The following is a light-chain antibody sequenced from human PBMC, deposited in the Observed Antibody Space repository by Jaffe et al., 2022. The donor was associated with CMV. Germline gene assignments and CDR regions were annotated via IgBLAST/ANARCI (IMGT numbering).Light chain of an antibody. CDR3: QKYNSVAAGA. CDR1: QGISNY. J-gene: IGKJ4*01. CDR2: AAS. V-gene: IGKV1-27*01. Sequence: DIQMTQSPSSLSASVGDRVTITCRASQGISNYLAWYQQKPGKVPKLLIYAASTLQSGVPSRFSGSGSGTDFTLTISSLQPEDVATYYCQKYNSVAAGAFGGGTKVEIK.